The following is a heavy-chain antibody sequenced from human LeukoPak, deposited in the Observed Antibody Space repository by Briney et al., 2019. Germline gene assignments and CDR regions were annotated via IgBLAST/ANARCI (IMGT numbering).Heavy chain of an antibody. CDR2: IYYSGST. CDR1: GDSISSSSYY. Sequence: PSETLSLTCTVSGDSISSSSYYWGWIRQPPGKGLEWIGSIYYSGSTYYNPSLKSRVTISVDTSKNQFSLKLSSVTAADTAVYYCARLNDSRSPRFDYWGQGTLVTVSS. V-gene: IGHV4-39*01. J-gene: IGHJ4*02. D-gene: IGHD3-22*01. CDR3: ARLNDSRSPRFDY.